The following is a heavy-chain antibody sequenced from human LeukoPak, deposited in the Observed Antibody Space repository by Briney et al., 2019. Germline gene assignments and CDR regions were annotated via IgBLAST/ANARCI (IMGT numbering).Heavy chain of an antibody. J-gene: IGHJ4*02. V-gene: IGHV4-59*01. CDR1: GGSISNYY. CDR3: ARGVRITMVRGGVSGFFDY. Sequence: SETLSLTCTVSGGSISNYYWSWIRQPPGKGLEWIAYIYSTGSAIYNPSLRSRVTISVDTSKNQFSLKLSSVTAADTAVYYCARGVRITMVRGGVSGFFDYWGQGTLVTVSS. D-gene: IGHD3-10*01. CDR2: IYSTGSA.